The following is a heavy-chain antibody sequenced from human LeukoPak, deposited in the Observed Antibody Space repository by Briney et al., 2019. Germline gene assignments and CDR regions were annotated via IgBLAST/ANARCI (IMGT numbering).Heavy chain of an antibody. J-gene: IGHJ5*02. D-gene: IGHD3-16*02. V-gene: IGHV1-3*01. CDR3: ARENVGRKTYYDYVWGSYRYSRFDP. Sequence: GASVKVSCKASGYTFSDYAMHWVRQAPGQRFEWMGWIDAGNGDTRYSQKFQGRVTITRDTSASTAYMELSSLRSEDTAVYYCARENVGRKTYYDYVWGSYRYSRFDPWGQGTLVTVSS. CDR2: IDAGNGDT. CDR1: GYTFSDYA.